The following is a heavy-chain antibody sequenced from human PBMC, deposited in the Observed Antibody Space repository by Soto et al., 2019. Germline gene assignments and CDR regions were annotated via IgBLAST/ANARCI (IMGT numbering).Heavy chain of an antibody. CDR2: ISASSSSR. V-gene: IGHV3-23*01. Sequence: GGSLRLSCADSGVTFRNYAMTWVRQAPGRGLEWVSTISASSSSRYYSDSVKGRFTISRGNFKNTLYLQMNSLRVEDTALYYWGRLIGHEWFTRFDHCRQGTQV. J-gene: IGHJ5*02. D-gene: IGHD3-10*01. CDR1: GVTFRNYA. CDR3: GRLIGHEWFTRFDH.